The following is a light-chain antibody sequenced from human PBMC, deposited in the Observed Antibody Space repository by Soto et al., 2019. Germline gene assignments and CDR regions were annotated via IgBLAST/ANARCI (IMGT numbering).Light chain of an antibody. V-gene: IGLV2-14*01. CDR3: SSYAGSSARVV. J-gene: IGLJ2*01. Sequence: QSALTQPASVSGSPGQSITISCVGSASDIGGYDFVSWYRQHPGKAPQLLIYEVHKRPSEISDRFSGSESDTTASLIISGLQPEDEADYYCSSYAGSSARVVFGGGTKLTVL. CDR2: EVH. CDR1: ASDIGGYDF.